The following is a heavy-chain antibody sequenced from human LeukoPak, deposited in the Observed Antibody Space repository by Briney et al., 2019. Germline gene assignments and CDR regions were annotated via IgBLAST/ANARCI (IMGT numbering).Heavy chain of an antibody. D-gene: IGHD6-6*01. CDR2: ISSSGYYI. V-gene: IGHV3-21*01. J-gene: IGHJ4*02. CDR1: GFTFSRYT. Sequence: GGSLRLSCAASGFTFSRYTMNWVRQSPGKGLEWVSSISSSGYYIYYADSVKGRFTIARDNAKNSLYLQMNSLRAEDTAVYYCARDLVSRSNYWGQGTPVTVSS. CDR3: ARDLVSRSNY.